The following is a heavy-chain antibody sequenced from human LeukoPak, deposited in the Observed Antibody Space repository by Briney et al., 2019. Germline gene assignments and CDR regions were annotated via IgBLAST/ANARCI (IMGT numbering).Heavy chain of an antibody. D-gene: IGHD1-1*01. Sequence: GGPLRLSCAASGFTVSSSHMSWARQAPGKGLEWVSITYTDVNTNYADSVKGRFTISRDNSQNTLSLQMSSLRAEDTAVYYCARKNDLFNAAFDIWGQGTVVTVSS. CDR1: GFTVSSSH. V-gene: IGHV3-53*01. CDR3: ARKNDLFNAAFDI. CDR2: TYTDVNT. J-gene: IGHJ3*02.